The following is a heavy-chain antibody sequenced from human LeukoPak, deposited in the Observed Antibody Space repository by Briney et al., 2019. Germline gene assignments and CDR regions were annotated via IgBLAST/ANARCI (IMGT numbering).Heavy chain of an antibody. V-gene: IGHV4-59*01. CDR1: DGSINGYY. D-gene: IGHD6-13*01. CDR3: ARHSGHSSTNDVFDI. CDR2: MYSGGTT. J-gene: IGHJ3*02. Sequence: SETLSLTCTVSDGSINGYYWSWIRQPPGKGLDWIGYMYSGGTTNYSPSLKSRVTISEDMSKNQFSLKLTSVTAADTAVYYCARHSGHSSTNDVFDIWGQGTMVIVSS.